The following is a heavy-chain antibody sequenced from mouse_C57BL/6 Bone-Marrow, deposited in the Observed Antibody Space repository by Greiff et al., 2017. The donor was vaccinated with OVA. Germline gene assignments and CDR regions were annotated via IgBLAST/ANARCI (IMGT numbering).Heavy chain of an antibody. D-gene: IGHD1-1*01. Sequence: QVQLQQPGAELVMPGASVKLSCKASGYTFTSYWMHWVKQRPGQGLEWIGEIDPSDSYTNYNQKFTGKSTLTVDNSSRTAYMQLSSLTSEDSAVYYCARDYGSSYWYFDVWGTGTTDTVSS. CDR1: GYTFTSYW. CDR2: IDPSDSYT. J-gene: IGHJ1*03. V-gene: IGHV1-69*01. CDR3: ARDYGSSYWYFDV.